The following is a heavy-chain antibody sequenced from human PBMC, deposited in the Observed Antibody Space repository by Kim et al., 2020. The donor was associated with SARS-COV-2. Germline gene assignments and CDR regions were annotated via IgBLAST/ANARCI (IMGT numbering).Heavy chain of an antibody. CDR2: IDHSGSA. Sequence: SETLSLTCAVYGGSFSGYYWTWIRQPPGKGLEWIGDIDHSGSANYHPSLKSRVTISADTSNNQFSLKMNSVTAADTAIYYCARSDFWSRGTLVTVSS. V-gene: IGHV4-34*01. D-gene: IGHD3-3*01. CDR1: GGSFSGYY. J-gene: IGHJ4*02. CDR3: ARSDF.